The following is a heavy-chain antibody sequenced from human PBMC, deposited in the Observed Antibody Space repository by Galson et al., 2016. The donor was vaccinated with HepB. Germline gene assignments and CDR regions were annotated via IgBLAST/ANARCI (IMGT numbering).Heavy chain of an antibody. CDR2: ISSSSSYL. D-gene: IGHD2-2*01. V-gene: IGHV3-21*01. Sequence: SLRLSCAASGFTFRSYTINWVRQAPGKGLEWVSSISSSSSYLYYADSVQGRFTISRDNAENSVYLQMNSLGAEDTAVYHCGREFPDITYCSSKSSNCAYFDYWGQGTVVTVSS. CDR3: GREFPDITYCSSKSSNCAYFDY. CDR1: GFTFRSYT. J-gene: IGHJ4*02.